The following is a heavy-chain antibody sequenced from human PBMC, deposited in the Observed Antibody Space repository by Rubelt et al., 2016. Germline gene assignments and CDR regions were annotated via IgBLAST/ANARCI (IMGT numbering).Heavy chain of an antibody. V-gene: IGHV3-15*01. Sequence: SLRLSCAASGFTFSNAWMSWVRQAPGKGLEWVGRIKSKTDGGTTDYAAHVKGRFTISRDDSKNTLYLQMNSLKTEDTAVYYCTTDRYYYDSSGFPWFDPWGQGTLVTVSS. J-gene: IGHJ5*02. D-gene: IGHD3-22*01. CDR2: IKSKTDGGTT. CDR3: TTDRYYYDSSGFPWFDP. CDR1: GFTFSNAW.